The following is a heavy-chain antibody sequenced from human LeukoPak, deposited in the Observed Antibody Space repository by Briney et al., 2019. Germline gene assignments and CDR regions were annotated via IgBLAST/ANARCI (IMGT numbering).Heavy chain of an antibody. D-gene: IGHD3-16*02. CDR1: GFTFNTYT. CDR2: ITRTGGGT. J-gene: IGHJ3*02. CDR3: TKDYRETEAASKSFDI. Sequence: GASLRLSCAAPGFTFNTYTMSWVRQAPGKGLEWVSPITRTGGGTYYADSVKGRFTLSRDNSKSTLYLQMDSLRPEDTAIYYCTKDYRETEAASKSFDIWGQGTMITVSS. V-gene: IGHV3-23*01.